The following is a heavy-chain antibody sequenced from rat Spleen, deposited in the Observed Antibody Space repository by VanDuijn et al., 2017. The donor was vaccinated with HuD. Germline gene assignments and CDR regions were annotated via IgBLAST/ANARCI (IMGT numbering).Heavy chain of an antibody. V-gene: IGHV5-29*01. CDR1: GFTFSDYG. D-gene: IGHD1-9*01. J-gene: IGHJ2*01. Sequence: EVQMVESSGGLVQPGRSLKLSCAASGFTFSDYGIAWVRQAPTKGLEWFAPISYGDSSGHSSTYYRDSVKGRFTISRDNAKSTLSLQMDSLRSDDTATYYCARRHYGYTDYFDYWGQGVMVTVSS. CDR2: ISYGDSSGHSST. CDR3: ARRHYGYTDYFDY.